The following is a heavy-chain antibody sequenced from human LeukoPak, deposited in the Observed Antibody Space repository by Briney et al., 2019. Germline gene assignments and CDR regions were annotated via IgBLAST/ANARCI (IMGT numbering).Heavy chain of an antibody. V-gene: IGHV1-69*13. Sequence: SVKVSCKASGYTFTGYYIHWVRQAPGQGLEWMGGIIPIFGTANYAQKFQGRVTITADESTSTAYMELSSLRSEDTAVYYCARARYYYDSSGYYYHDAFDIWGQGTMVTVSS. J-gene: IGHJ3*02. CDR3: ARARYYYDSSGYYYHDAFDI. CDR2: IIPIFGTA. D-gene: IGHD3-22*01. CDR1: GYTFTGYY.